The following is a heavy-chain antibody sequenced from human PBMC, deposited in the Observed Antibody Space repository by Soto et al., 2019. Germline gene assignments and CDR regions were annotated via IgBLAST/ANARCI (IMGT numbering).Heavy chain of an antibody. CDR1: GDSVSSNSAA. Sequence: SQTLSLTCAISGDSVSSNSAAWNWIRRSPSRGLEWLGRTYYRSKWYNDYAVSVKSRITINPDTSKNQFSLQLNSVTPEDTAVYYCAREIPNSSSWPNDAFDIWGQGTMVTVSS. D-gene: IGHD6-13*01. CDR3: AREIPNSSSWPNDAFDI. J-gene: IGHJ3*02. V-gene: IGHV6-1*01. CDR2: TYYRSKWYN.